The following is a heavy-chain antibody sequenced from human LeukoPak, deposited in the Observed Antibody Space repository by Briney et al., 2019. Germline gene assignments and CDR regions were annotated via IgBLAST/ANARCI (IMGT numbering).Heavy chain of an antibody. CDR3: ARVSKKQWLDRGYFDY. J-gene: IGHJ4*02. CDR1: GGSITSSHW. CDR2: IYESGTT. Sequence: SETLSLTCAVSGGSITSSHWWSWVRQAPGKGLEWIGEIYESGTTNYNPSLKSRVTISVDKSKNQFSLKLTSVTAADTAVYYCARVSKKQWLDRGYFDYWGQGTLVTVSS. D-gene: IGHD6-19*01. V-gene: IGHV4-4*02.